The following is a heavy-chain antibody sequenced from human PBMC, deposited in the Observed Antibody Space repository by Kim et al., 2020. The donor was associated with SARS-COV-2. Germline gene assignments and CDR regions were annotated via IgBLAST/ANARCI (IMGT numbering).Heavy chain of an antibody. D-gene: IGHD3-3*01. CDR3: ARVEAISTGY. Sequence: TSHADSVKCRFTISRDNATNTLYLQLNSLRAEDTAVYYCARVEAISTGYWGQGTLVTVSS. CDR2: T. V-gene: IGHV3-74*01. J-gene: IGHJ4*02.